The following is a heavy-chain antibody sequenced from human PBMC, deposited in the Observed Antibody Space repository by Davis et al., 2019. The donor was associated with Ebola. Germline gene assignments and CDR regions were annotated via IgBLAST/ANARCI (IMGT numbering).Heavy chain of an antibody. CDR2: ISGSGGDP. V-gene: IGHV3-23*01. CDR1: GFTFSTYA. CDR3: ARGGTTVTTPLDY. D-gene: IGHD4-17*01. Sequence: PGGSLRLSCAGSGFTFSTYAMTWVRQAPGKGLEWVSRISGSGGDPHYADSVKGRFTISRDNSKNTLYLQMNSLRAEDTAVYYCARGGTTVTTPLDYWGQGTLVTVS. J-gene: IGHJ4*02.